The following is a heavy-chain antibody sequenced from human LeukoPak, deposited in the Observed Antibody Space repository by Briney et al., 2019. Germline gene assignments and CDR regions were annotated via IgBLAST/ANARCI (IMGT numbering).Heavy chain of an antibody. V-gene: IGHV3-23*01. D-gene: IGHD3-3*01. CDR2: IDGSGGRP. J-gene: IGHJ4*02. Sequence: GGSLRLSCAASGFTLSRYAMNWVRQAPGKGLEWVSGIDGSGGRPPSADSVKGRFTISRDISKNTLYLQMDSLRAEDTAAYYCARGKDHDFWNPFDHWGQGTLVTVSS. CDR3: ARGKDHDFWNPFDH. CDR1: GFTLSRYA.